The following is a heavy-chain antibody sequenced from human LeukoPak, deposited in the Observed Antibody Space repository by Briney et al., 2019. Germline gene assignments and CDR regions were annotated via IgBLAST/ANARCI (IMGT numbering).Heavy chain of an antibody. D-gene: IGHD3-10*01. CDR3: ARSPNYKGYFDY. CDR2: ISSFSSTI. CDR1: GFTFSSSG. V-gene: IGHV3-48*04. J-gene: IGHJ4*02. Sequence: GGSLRLSCAASGFTFSSSGMSWVRQAPGKGLEWVSYISSFSSTIYYADSVMGRFTISRDNAKNPLYLQMNSLRAEDTAVYYCARSPNYKGYFDYWGQGTLVTVSS.